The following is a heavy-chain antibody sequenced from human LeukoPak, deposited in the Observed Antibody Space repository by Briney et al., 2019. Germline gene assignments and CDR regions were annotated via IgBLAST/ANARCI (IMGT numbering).Heavy chain of an antibody. CDR3: ASGVDTAMVTDGNDYYYYGMDV. Sequence: GGSLRLSCAAYGFTFSSYLMHWVRQAPGKGLVWVSRINSDGSSTSYADSVRGRFTISRDNAKNTLYLQMNSLRAEDTAVYYCASGVDTAMVTDGNDYYYYGMDVWGQGTTVTVSS. V-gene: IGHV3-74*01. CDR1: GFTFSSYL. CDR2: INSDGSST. J-gene: IGHJ6*02. D-gene: IGHD5-18*01.